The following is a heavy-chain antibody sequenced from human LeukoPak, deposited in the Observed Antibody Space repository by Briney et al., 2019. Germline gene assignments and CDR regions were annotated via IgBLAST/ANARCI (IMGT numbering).Heavy chain of an antibody. V-gene: IGHV3-21*04. J-gene: IGHJ3*02. D-gene: IGHD3-22*01. CDR3: ARGGFYDSSGFLHDAFDI. CDR1: GFTFSSYW. CDR2: INKGGTFI. Sequence: GGSLRLSCAASGFTFSSYWMSWVRQSPGKGLEWVSAINKGGTFIKYADSVKGRFTISRDNSKNTLYLQMNSLRAEDTAVYYCARGGFYDSSGFLHDAFDIWGQGTMVTVSS.